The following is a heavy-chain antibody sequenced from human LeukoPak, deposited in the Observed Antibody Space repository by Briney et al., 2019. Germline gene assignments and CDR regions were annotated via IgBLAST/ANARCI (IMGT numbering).Heavy chain of an antibody. CDR2: ISSSSSYI. J-gene: IGHJ6*03. CDR3: ARGNPTVTNDYYMDV. D-gene: IGHD4-17*01. V-gene: IGHV3-21*01. CDR1: GFTFSSYS. Sequence: GALRLSRAASGFTFSSYSMNWVRQAPGKGLEWGPSISSSSSYICYEDSVKGRFTISRDNAKNSLYLQMNSLRAEDTAVYYCARGNPTVTNDYYMDVWGKGTTVTVSS.